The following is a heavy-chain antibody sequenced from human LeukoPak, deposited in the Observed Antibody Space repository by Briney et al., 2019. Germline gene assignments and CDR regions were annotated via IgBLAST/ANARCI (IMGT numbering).Heavy chain of an antibody. CDR1: GFTHGDYA. Sequence: GGSLRLSCTASGFTHGDYAMSWVRQAPGKGLEWVGFIRSKAYGGTTEYAASVKGRFTIPRDDSKSIAYLQMNSLKTEDTAVYYCTRDGPITMVRGVPAEFDYWGQGTLVTVSS. J-gene: IGHJ4*02. CDR3: TRDGPITMVRGVPAEFDY. CDR2: IRSKAYGGTT. V-gene: IGHV3-49*04. D-gene: IGHD3-10*01.